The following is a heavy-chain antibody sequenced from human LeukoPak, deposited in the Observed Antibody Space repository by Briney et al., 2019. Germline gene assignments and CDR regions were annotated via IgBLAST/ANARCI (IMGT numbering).Heavy chain of an antibody. Sequence: GGSLRLSCAASGFTFTTYSMNWVRQAPGKGLEWVAFIGSRTGNIYYADSVKGRFSISRDNAKNSLYLQMNSLGAEDTAIYYCGRAFPPLRTSSAGDLWGQGILVTVSS. J-gene: IGHJ4*02. CDR3: GRAFPPLRTSSAGDL. CDR2: IGSRTGNI. V-gene: IGHV3-21*01. D-gene: IGHD3-16*01. CDR1: GFTFTTYS.